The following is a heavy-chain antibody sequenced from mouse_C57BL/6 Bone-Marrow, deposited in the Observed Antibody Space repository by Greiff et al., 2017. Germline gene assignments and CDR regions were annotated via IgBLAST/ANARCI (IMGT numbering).Heavy chain of an antibody. J-gene: IGHJ1*03. Sequence: DVMLVESGGGLVQPGGSLKLSCAASGFTFSDYGMAWVRQAPRKGPEWVAYISNLAYSIYYADTVTGRFTISRENAKNTLYLEMSSLRSEDTAMYYCARWYFDVWGTGTTVTVSS. CDR3: ARWYFDV. CDR2: ISNLAYSI. V-gene: IGHV5-15*01. CDR1: GFTFSDYG.